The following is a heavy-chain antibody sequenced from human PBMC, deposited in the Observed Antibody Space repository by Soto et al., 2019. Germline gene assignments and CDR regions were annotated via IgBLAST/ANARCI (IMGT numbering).Heavy chain of an antibody. J-gene: IGHJ5*02. CDR2: ISWDGGST. D-gene: IGHD3-3*01. Sequence: AGGSLRLSCAASGFTFDDYTMHWVRQAPGKGLEWVSLISWDGGSTYYADSVKGRFTISRDNSKNSLYLQMNSLRTEDTALYYCAKAGRFLEWLFDWFDPWGQGTLVTVSS. V-gene: IGHV3-43*01. CDR1: GFTFDDYT. CDR3: AKAGRFLEWLFDWFDP.